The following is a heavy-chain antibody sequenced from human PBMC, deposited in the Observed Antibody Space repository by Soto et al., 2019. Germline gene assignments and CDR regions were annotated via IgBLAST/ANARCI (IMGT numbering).Heavy chain of an antibody. CDR3: ARHHGPTTSENWFDP. V-gene: IGHV1-18*01. Sequence: QVHLVQSGVEVKTPGASVKVSCQASGYTFFTYDISWVRQAPGHGLEWMGWISTYSGDTKYAQKFQGRVTMTTATCPTPAYLELRGLRSVDTAVYYCARHHGPTTSENWFDPWGQGTLVTVSS. J-gene: IGHJ5*02. CDR1: GYTFFTYD. CDR2: ISTYSGDT. D-gene: IGHD5-12*01.